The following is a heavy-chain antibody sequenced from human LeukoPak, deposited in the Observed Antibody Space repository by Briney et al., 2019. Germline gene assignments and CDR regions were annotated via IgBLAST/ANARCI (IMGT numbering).Heavy chain of an antibody. CDR3: ANKISSSWYGGWDYYGMDV. Sequence: PGGSLRLSCAASGFTFSNYDMSWVRQAPGKGLEWVSAISGSGGSTYYADSVKGRFTISRDNSKSTLYLQMNSLRAEDTAVYYCANKISSSWYGGWDYYGMDVSGQGTTVTVSS. CDR1: GFTFSNYD. D-gene: IGHD6-13*01. J-gene: IGHJ6*02. V-gene: IGHV3-23*01. CDR2: ISGSGGST.